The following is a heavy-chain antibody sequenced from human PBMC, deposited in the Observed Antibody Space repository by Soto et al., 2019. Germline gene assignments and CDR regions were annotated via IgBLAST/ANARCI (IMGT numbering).Heavy chain of an antibody. J-gene: IGHJ3*01. Sequence: PGESLKISCKGSGYRFTSNWIGWVRQLPGKGLEWMGIIYPGDSDTRYSPSFQGQVTIPADRSISTAYLQWSSLKASDTAMYYCARRPSYYDGRDAFDVWGQGTMVTVSS. CDR2: IYPGDSDT. D-gene: IGHD3-22*01. V-gene: IGHV5-51*01. CDR3: ARRPSYYDGRDAFDV. CDR1: GYRFTSNW.